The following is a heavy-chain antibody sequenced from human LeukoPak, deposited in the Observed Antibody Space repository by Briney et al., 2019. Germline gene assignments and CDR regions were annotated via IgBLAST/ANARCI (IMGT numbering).Heavy chain of an antibody. D-gene: IGHD3-22*01. CDR2: IKQDGSER. CDR3: ARDWGAYYHFFDY. Sequence: PGESLRLSCEASGFSMSVYWMSWVRQAPGKGLEWVGNIKQDGSERNYVDSVKGRFTISKDNAKKSLYLQMNSLRAEDTAVYYCARDWGAYYHFFDYWGQGTLVTVSS. CDR1: GFSMSVYW. V-gene: IGHV3-7*01. J-gene: IGHJ4*02.